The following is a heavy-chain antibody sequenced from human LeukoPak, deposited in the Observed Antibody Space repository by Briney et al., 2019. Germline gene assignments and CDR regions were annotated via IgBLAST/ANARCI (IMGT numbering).Heavy chain of an antibody. D-gene: IGHD3-22*01. CDR3: ARWLSYKIDSNGFLDY. J-gene: IGHJ4*02. CDR1: GFTFNRNG. V-gene: IGHV3-33*01. Sequence: GGSLRLSCAASGFTFNRNGMHWVRRAPGKGLEWVALIWFDGSREYYGDSVKGRFIISRDNSKNTLYLQMNSLRAEDTAVYYCARWLSYKIDSNGFLDYWGQGTLVTVSS. CDR2: IWFDGSRE.